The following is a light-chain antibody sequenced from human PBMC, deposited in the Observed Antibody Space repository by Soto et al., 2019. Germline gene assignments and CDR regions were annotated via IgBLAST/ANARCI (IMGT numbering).Light chain of an antibody. V-gene: IGKV3D-15*01. Sequence: EIVLTQSPGTLSLSPGERATLFCRASQSIATSQLAWYQQKPGQAPRLLIGASTRATGIPDRFSDSGSGTEFTLTISSLQSEDFAVYYCQHYNNWPPYTFGQGTKLEIK. CDR3: QHYNNWPPYT. CDR1: QSIATSQ. CDR2: GAS. J-gene: IGKJ2*01.